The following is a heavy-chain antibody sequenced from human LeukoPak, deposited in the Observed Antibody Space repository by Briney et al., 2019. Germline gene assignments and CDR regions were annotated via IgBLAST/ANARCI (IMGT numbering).Heavy chain of an antibody. J-gene: IGHJ4*02. CDR1: GFTFTSYS. Sequence: GGSLRLSRAASGFTFTSYSMNWVRQAPGKGLEWVSYISSSGRPIYCADSVKGRFTISRDNAKNSLYLQMNSLRAEDTAVYHCAREREHDYGTDYWGQGTLVTVSS. CDR2: ISSSGRPI. D-gene: IGHD4-17*01. CDR3: AREREHDYGTDY. V-gene: IGHV3-48*01.